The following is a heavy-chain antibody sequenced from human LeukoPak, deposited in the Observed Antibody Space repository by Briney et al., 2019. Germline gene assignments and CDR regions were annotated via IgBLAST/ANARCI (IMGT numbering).Heavy chain of an antibody. V-gene: IGHV4-59*12. CDR2: VYYSGST. CDR1: GGSISSYY. CDR3: ARAAYSTPDY. J-gene: IGHJ4*01. D-gene: IGHD2/OR15-2a*01. Sequence: PSETLSLTCTVSGGSISSYYWSWIRQPPGKGLEWIGYVYYSGSTFYNPSLKSRVTMSIDTSKNQFSLKLSSVTAADTAVYYCARAAYSTPDYWGQGTLVTVSS.